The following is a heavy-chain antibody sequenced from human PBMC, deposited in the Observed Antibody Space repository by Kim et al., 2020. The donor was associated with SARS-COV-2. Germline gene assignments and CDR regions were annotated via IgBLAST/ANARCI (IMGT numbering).Heavy chain of an antibody. CDR2: VSGSGDST. CDR1: GFTFSSYA. J-gene: IGHJ4*02. D-gene: IGHD5-18*01. V-gene: IGHV3-23*01. CDR3: AKGLRGYSFGY. Sequence: GGSLRLSCAASGFTFSSYAMSWVRQAPGKGLEWVSAVSGSGDSTYYADSVKGRFTISRDNSKNMLYLEMNSLRAEDTAVYYCAKGLRGYSFGYWGQGVLVTVSS.